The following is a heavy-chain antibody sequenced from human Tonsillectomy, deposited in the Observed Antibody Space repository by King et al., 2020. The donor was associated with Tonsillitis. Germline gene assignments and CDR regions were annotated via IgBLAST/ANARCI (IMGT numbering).Heavy chain of an antibody. Sequence: VQLVESGGGLVKPGGSLRLSCAASGFTFSSYSMNWVRQAPGKGLEWVSSISSSSSYINYADSVKGRFTISRDNAKNSLYLQMTSLRAEDTAVYYCARDEKTVASLIDYWGQGTLVTVSS. D-gene: IGHD6-19*01. J-gene: IGHJ4*02. V-gene: IGHV3-21*01. CDR3: ARDEKTVASLIDY. CDR1: GFTFSSYS. CDR2: ISSSSSYI.